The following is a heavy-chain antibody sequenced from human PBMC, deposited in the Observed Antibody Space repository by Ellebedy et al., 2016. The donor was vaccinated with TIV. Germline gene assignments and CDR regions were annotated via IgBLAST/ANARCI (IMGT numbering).Heavy chain of an antibody. J-gene: IGHJ5*02. CDR3: ARAPGGSGPGS. V-gene: IGHV4-39*07. D-gene: IGHD6-19*01. CDR1: GGSVSANNFY. Sequence: MPSETLSLTCSVSGGSVSANNFYWGWIRQPPGKGLEWIGTINYSGTTYYNPSLKSRGSISVDTSNNQFSLKLSSVTAADTAMYYCARAPGGSGPGSWGQGTLVTVSS. CDR2: INYSGTT.